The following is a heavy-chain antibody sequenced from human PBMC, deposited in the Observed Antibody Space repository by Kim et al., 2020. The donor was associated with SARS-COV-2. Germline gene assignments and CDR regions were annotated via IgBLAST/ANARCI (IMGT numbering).Heavy chain of an antibody. CDR3: ARGVSSGYFPY. V-gene: IGHV4-34*01. CDR1: GGSFSGYY. CDR2: INHSGST. D-gene: IGHD3-22*01. J-gene: IGHJ4*02. Sequence: SETLSLTCAVYGGSFSGYYWSWIRQPPGKGLEWIGEINHSGSTNYNPSLKSRVTISVDTSKNQFSLKLSSVTAADTAVYYCARGVSSGYFPYWGQGTLVTVSS.